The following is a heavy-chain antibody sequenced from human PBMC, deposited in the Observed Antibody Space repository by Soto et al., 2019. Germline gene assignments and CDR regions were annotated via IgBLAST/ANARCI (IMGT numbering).Heavy chain of an antibody. J-gene: IGHJ4*02. D-gene: IGHD3-22*01. V-gene: IGHV3-53*01. Sequence: GGSLRLSCAASGFTVSSNYMSWVRQAPGKGLEWVSVIYSGGSTYYADSVKGRFTISRDNSKNTLYLQMNSLRAEDTAVYYCLSRGYYYDSSVLTPVDYWGQGTLVTVSS. CDR1: GFTVSSNY. CDR3: LSRGYYYDSSVLTPVDY. CDR2: IYSGGST.